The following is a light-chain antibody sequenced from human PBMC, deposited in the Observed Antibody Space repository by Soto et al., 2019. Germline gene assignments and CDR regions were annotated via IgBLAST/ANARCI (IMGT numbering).Light chain of an antibody. CDR1: SSNIGNNY. J-gene: IGLJ2*01. CDR3: GTWDNSLSAV. CDR2: DND. V-gene: IGLV1-51*01. Sequence: QSVLTQPPSVSAAPGQKVTISCSGSSSNIGNNYVSWYQQLPGTAPKLLIYDNDVRPSRIPDRFSGSKSGTSATLDITGLQTGDEADYFCGTWDNSLSAVFGGGTKLTVL.